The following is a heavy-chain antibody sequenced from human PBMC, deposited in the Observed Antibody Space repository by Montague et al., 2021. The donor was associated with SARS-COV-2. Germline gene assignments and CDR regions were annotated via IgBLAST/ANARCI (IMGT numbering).Heavy chain of an antibody. CDR2: INHRGST. J-gene: IGHJ4*02. Sequence: SETLSLTRAVYDGSFSDYYWTWIRQPPGKRLEWIGEINHRGSTNYNPSLKSRVTISVDTSKNQFSLKMTSVTAADTAVYYCARGRQHINMVVVVVTGGEYYFDFWGQGTMVAVSS. D-gene: IGHD3-22*01. CDR1: DGSFSDYY. V-gene: IGHV4-34*01. CDR3: ARGRQHINMVVVVVTGGEYYFDF.